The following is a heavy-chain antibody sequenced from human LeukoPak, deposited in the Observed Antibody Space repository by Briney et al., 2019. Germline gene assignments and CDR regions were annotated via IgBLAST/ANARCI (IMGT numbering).Heavy chain of an antibody. J-gene: IGHJ5*02. CDR3: ARGSVLSWFDP. CDR1: GGSISSSSYD. CDR2: IYYSGST. V-gene: IGHV4-39*01. Sequence: KPSETLSLTCTVSGGSISSSSYDWGWIRHPPGKGLEWIASIYYSGSTYYNPSLKSRVYLSVGTSKNQFSLKLGSVTAADTAVYYCARGSVLSWFDPWGQGNLVTVSS. D-gene: IGHD2-15*01.